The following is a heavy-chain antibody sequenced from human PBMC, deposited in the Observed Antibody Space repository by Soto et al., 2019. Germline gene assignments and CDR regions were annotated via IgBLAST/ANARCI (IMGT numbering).Heavy chain of an antibody. V-gene: IGHV1-18*01. J-gene: IGHJ6*03. CDR1: GYIFTSYG. D-gene: IGHD6-6*01. CDR2: ISGYNGNA. CDR3: ANSRDPPPARIPYGPSYTDL. Sequence: QVQLVQSGPEVKKPGASVKVSCKASGYIFTSYGISWVRQAPGQGLEWMGWISGYNGNANFAQKFPDRVPMTTDTSTSTADKELRSLRSDDTAEYYCANSRDPPPARIPYGPSYTDLWGKGTTVTVSS.